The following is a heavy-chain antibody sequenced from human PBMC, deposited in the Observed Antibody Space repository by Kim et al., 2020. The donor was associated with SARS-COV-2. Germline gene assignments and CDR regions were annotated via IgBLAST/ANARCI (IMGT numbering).Heavy chain of an antibody. J-gene: IGHJ3*02. CDR2: IYYSGST. V-gene: IGHV4-31*03. Sequence: SETLSLTCTVSGGSISSGGYYWSWIRQHPGKGLEWIGYIYYSGSTYYNPSLKSRVTISVDTSKNQFSLKLSSVTAADTAVYYCARDMMRDDAFDIWGQGTMVTVSS. CDR3: ARDMMRDDAFDI. CDR1: GGSISSGGYY. D-gene: IGHD3-16*01.